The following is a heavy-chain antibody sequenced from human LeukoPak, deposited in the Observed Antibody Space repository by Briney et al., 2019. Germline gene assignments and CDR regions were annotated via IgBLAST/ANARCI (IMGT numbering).Heavy chain of an antibody. CDR3: ARVRYCSSTSCPIDY. V-gene: IGHV3-21*01. CDR2: ISSSSSYI. Sequence: GGSLRLSCAASGFTFSSYSMNWVRQAPGKGLEWVSSISSSSSYIYYADSVKGRFTISRDNAKNSLYLQMNSLRAEDTAVYHCARVRYCSSTSCPIDYWGQGTLVTVSS. J-gene: IGHJ4*02. CDR1: GFTFSSYS. D-gene: IGHD2-2*01.